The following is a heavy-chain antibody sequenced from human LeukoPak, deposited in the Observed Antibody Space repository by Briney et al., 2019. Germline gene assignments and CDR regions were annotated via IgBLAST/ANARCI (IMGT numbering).Heavy chain of an antibody. CDR3: ARARGATIFQSAFDI. CDR1: GGSISSYY. CDR2: IYNSGST. Sequence: SETLSLTCTVSGGSISSYYWSWIRQPPGKGLEWIGYIYNSGSTNYNSSLKSRVTISADTSKNQFSLKLSSVTAADTAVYYCARARGATIFQSAFDIWGQGTMVTVSS. J-gene: IGHJ3*02. V-gene: IGHV4-59*01. D-gene: IGHD5-24*01.